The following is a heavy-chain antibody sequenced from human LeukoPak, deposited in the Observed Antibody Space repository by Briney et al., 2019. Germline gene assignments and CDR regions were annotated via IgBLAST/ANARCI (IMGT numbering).Heavy chain of an antibody. CDR2: FYCGGST. J-gene: IGHJ4*02. CDR3: ARSYYDSSGYYYGLWYYFHY. Sequence: PGGSLRLSCAASGFTVSSNYMSRVRQAPGKGLEGVSVFYCGGSTYYEDSVKGRFTISRDNSKNTLYLQMNSLRAEDTAVYYCARSYYDSSGYYYGLWYYFHYWGQGTLVTVSS. CDR1: GFTVSSNY. V-gene: IGHV3-53*01. D-gene: IGHD3-22*01.